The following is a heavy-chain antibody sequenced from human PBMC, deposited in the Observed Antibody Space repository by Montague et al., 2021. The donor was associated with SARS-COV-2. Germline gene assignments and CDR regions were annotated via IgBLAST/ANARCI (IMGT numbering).Heavy chain of an antibody. D-gene: IGHD5-18*01. CDR1: GGSISSSSYY. Sequence: SETLSLTCTVSGGSISSSSYYWGWIRQPPGKGLEWIGSIYYSGSTYYNASLKSRVTISVDTSKNQFSLKLTSVTAADTVVYYCARHGGHSYAHFAYWGQGTLVIVSS. CDR2: IYYSGST. J-gene: IGHJ4*02. V-gene: IGHV4-39*01. CDR3: ARHGGHSYAHFAY.